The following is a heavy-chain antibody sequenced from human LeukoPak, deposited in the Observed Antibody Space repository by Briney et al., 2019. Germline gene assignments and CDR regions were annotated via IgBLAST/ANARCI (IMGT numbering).Heavy chain of an antibody. V-gene: IGHV3-23*01. CDR1: GFTFGSYG. J-gene: IGHJ4*02. D-gene: IGHD6-19*01. CDR3: AKVLRRGWYDYFDY. Sequence: GRSLRLSCAASGFTFGSYGMHWVRRAPGKGLEWVSAISGSGGSTYYADSVKGRFTISRDNSKNTLYLQMNSLRAEDTAVYYCAKVLRRGWYDYFDYWGQGTLVTVSS. CDR2: ISGSGGST.